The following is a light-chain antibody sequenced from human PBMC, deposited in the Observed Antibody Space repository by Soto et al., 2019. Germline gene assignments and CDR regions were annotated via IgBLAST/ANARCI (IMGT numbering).Light chain of an antibody. V-gene: IGKV3-15*01. Sequence: EIVMTQSPATVSVSPGERATLSCRASQSVSSNLAWYQQKPGQAPRLLIYGASARATGISVRFSGSGSGTEFTLTITSLQSEDFAVYYCQQYNNWPRTFGQGTKVDI. J-gene: IGKJ1*01. CDR1: QSVSSN. CDR3: QQYNNWPRT. CDR2: GAS.